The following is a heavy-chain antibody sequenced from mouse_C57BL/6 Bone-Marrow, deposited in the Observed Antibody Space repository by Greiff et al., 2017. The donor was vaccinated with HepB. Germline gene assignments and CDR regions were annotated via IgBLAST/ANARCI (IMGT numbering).Heavy chain of an antibody. J-gene: IGHJ3*01. CDR3: ASHRSGKRGFAY. Sequence: EVKLVESGGDLVKPGGSLKLSCAASGFTFSSYGMSWVRQTPDKRLEWVATISSGGSYTYYPDSVKGRFTISRDNAKNTLYLQMSSLKAEDTAMYYCASHRSGKRGFAYWGQGTMVTVSA. CDR1: GFTFSSYG. CDR2: ISSGGSYT. V-gene: IGHV5-6*01. D-gene: IGHD4-1*01.